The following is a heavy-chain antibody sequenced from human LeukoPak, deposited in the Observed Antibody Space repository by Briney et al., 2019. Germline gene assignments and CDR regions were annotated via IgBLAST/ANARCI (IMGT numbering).Heavy chain of an antibody. CDR1: GYTFTSYA. Sequence: ALVKVSCKASGYTFTSYAMHWVRQAPGQRLEWMGWINAGNGNTKYSQKFQGRVTITRDTSASTAYMELSSLRSEDTAVYYCARGRITIFGVVLRTFDYWGQGTLVTVSS. CDR2: INAGNGNT. CDR3: ARGRITIFGVVLRTFDY. J-gene: IGHJ4*02. V-gene: IGHV1-3*01. D-gene: IGHD3-3*01.